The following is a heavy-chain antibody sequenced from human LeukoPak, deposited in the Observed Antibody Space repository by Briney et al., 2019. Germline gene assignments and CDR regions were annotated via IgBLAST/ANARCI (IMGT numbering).Heavy chain of an antibody. CDR2: ISGSSDTI. CDR3: ARDQGGGTFDI. J-gene: IGHJ3*02. CDR1: GFTFSGYT. V-gene: IGHV3-48*01. Sequence: TGGSLRLSCAASGFTFSGYTMNWVRQAPGKGLEWVSYISGSSDTIYYADSVKGRFTISRDNAKKSLYLQIHSLRAEDTAVYYCARDQGGGTFDIWGQGTMVTVSS. D-gene: IGHD3-16*01.